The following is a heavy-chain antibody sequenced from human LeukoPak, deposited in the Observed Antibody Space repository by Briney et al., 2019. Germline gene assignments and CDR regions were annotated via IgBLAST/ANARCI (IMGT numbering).Heavy chain of an antibody. J-gene: IGHJ4*02. Sequence: GGSLRLSCAASGFTFSSYGMHWVRQAPGKGLEGVAFIRYDGSNKYYADSVKGRFTISRDNSKNTLYLQMNSLRAEDTAVYYCAKEGGFGELLFDYWGQGTLVTVSS. D-gene: IGHD3-10*01. CDR1: GFTFSSYG. CDR2: IRYDGSNK. V-gene: IGHV3-30*02. CDR3: AKEGGFGELLFDY.